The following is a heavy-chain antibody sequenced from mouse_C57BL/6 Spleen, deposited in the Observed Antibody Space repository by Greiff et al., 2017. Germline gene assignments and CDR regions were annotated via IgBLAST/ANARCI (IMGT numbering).Heavy chain of an antibody. V-gene: IGHV5-16*01. Sequence: EVHLVESEGGLVQPGSSMKLSCTASGFTFSDYYMAWVRQVPEKGLEWVANINYDGSSTYYLDSLKSRFIISRDNAKNILYLQMSSLKSEDTATYYCAREGWHWGFAYWGQGTLVTVSA. CDR2: INYDGSST. CDR3: AREGWHWGFAY. J-gene: IGHJ3*01. D-gene: IGHD4-1*01. CDR1: GFTFSDYY.